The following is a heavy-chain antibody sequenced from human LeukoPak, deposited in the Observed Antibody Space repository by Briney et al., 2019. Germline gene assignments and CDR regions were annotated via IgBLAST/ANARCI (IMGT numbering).Heavy chain of an antibody. Sequence: SETLSLTCTVSGGSITSSSYYWGWIRQPPGKGLEWIGSIYYSGSTYYNPSLKSRVTISVDTSKKQFSLKLSSVTAADTAVYYCASSYPTPPHDYSDYSTYYYMDVWGKGTTVTVSS. CDR1: GGSITSSSYY. V-gene: IGHV4-39*01. CDR2: IYYSGST. J-gene: IGHJ6*03. D-gene: IGHD4-11*01. CDR3: ASSYPTPPHDYSDYSTYYYMDV.